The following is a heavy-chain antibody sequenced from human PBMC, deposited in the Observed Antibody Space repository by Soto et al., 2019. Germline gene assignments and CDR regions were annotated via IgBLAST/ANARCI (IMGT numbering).Heavy chain of an antibody. Sequence: ASVKVSCKASGYTFTGYYMHWVRQAPGQGLEWMGWINPNSGGTNYAQKFQGRVTMTRDTSISTAYMELSRLRSDDTAVYYCATLPPEDIVVVPAAIPRGDAFDIWGQGTMVTVSS. D-gene: IGHD2-2*02. CDR1: GYTFTGYY. V-gene: IGHV1-2*02. CDR2: INPNSGGT. J-gene: IGHJ3*02. CDR3: ATLPPEDIVVVPAAIPRGDAFDI.